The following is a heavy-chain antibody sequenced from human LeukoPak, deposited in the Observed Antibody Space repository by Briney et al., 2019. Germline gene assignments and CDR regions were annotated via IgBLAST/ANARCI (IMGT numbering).Heavy chain of an antibody. D-gene: IGHD3-22*01. CDR3: ARGLPMIVVRWGAIDY. CDR2: INHSGST. V-gene: IGHV4-34*01. Sequence: SETLSLTCAVYGGSFSGYYWSWIRQPPGKGLEWIGEINHSGSTNYDPSLKSRVTISVDTSKNQFSLKLSSVTAADTAVYYCARGLPMIVVRWGAIDYWGQGTLVTVSS. J-gene: IGHJ4*02. CDR1: GGSFSGYY.